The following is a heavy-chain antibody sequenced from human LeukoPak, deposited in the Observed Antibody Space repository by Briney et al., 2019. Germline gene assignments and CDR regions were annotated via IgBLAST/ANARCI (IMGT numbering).Heavy chain of an antibody. CDR2: ISGYNGNT. CDR1: GYTFTSYG. CDR3: ARDRSPDFWSGDYRDAFDI. J-gene: IGHJ3*02. Sequence: ASVKVSCKASGYTFTSYGISRVRQAPGQGLEWMGWISGYNGNTNSAQKLQGRVSMTTDTSTSTAYMELRGLRSDDTAVYYCARDRSPDFWSGDYRDAFDIWGQGTMVTVSS. D-gene: IGHD3-3*01. V-gene: IGHV1-18*01.